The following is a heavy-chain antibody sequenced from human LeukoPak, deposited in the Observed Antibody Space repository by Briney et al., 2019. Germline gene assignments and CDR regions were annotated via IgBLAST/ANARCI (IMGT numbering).Heavy chain of an antibody. Sequence: SETLSLTCAVYGGSLSGYYWSWIRQPPGKGLEWIGEINHSGSTNYNPSLKSRVTISVDTSKNQFSLKLSSVTAADTAVYYCARARITMVRGPRGNYYYYMDVWGKGTTVTVSS. CDR3: ARARITMVRGPRGNYYYYMDV. CDR2: INHSGST. J-gene: IGHJ6*03. CDR1: GGSLSGYY. V-gene: IGHV4-34*01. D-gene: IGHD3-10*01.